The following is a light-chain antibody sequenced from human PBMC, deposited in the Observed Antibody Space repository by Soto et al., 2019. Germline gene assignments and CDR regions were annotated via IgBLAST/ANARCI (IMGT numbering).Light chain of an antibody. CDR2: GAS. Sequence: EIVMTQSPATLSVSPGERATLSCRASQSVSSNLAWYPQTPGQAPRLLIYGASTRSTGIPARFSGSGSGTEFTLTISSLQGADFAVYCCQQYNNWPPWTVGQGTQGAIK. J-gene: IGKJ1*01. V-gene: IGKV3-15*01. CDR3: QQYNNWPPWT. CDR1: QSVSSN.